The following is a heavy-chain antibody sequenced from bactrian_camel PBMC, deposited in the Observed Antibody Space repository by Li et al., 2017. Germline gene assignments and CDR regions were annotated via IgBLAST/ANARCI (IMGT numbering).Heavy chain of an antibody. D-gene: IGHD6*01. CDR1: GLPASTQY. J-gene: IGHJ4*01. CDR2: IDPRDSGT. Sequence: DVQLVESGGESVQAGGSLTLSCAASGLPASTQYMAWFRQAPGKERQWVARIDPRDSGTYYASSVKGRFTISLDNAKNTLYLHMNSLKPEDTAMYYCAAAAGLLGGTCVDVRSVDYWGQGTQVTVS. V-gene: IGHV3S31*01. CDR3: AAAAGLLGGTCVDVRSVDY.